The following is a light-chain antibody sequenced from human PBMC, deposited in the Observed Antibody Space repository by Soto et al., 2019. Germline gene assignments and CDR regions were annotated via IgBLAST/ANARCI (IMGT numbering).Light chain of an antibody. CDR3: QQYHIYSGT. CDR1: QTIDSW. CDR2: KAS. Sequence: DIRTNQSPSTLSASVGDRVTITCRASQTIDSWLAWYQQRPGKPPNLLIYKASTLASGVPSRFSGSGSGTEFTLTINSLQPDDFATYYCQQYHIYSGTFGQGTKVDIK. J-gene: IGKJ1*01. V-gene: IGKV1-5*03.